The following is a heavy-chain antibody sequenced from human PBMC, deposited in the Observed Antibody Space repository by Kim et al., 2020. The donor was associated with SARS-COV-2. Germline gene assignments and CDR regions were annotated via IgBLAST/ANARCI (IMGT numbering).Heavy chain of an antibody. V-gene: IGHV3-13*01. J-gene: IGHJ6*02. D-gene: IGHD2-21*02. CDR2: AGDT. CDR3: ARDVTGLDV. Sequence: AGDTYYRDSVKGRFTISRERGKNALYLQMNSLTVGDTAVYFCARDVTGLDVWGRGTTVAVSS.